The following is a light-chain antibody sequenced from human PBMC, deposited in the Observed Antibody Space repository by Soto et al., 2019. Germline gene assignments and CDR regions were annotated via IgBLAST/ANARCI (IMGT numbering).Light chain of an antibody. CDR3: QVWDTSSVHPVV. Sequence: YELTQPPSVSVAPGQTARVTCGGSNIGSKSAHWYQQKAGQAPVVVVYDDSDRPSGIPERFSGSKSGNTATLTISRVEAGDEADYYCQVWDTSSVHPVVFGGGTKVTVL. CDR1: NIGSKS. V-gene: IGLV3-21*02. CDR2: DDS. J-gene: IGLJ2*01.